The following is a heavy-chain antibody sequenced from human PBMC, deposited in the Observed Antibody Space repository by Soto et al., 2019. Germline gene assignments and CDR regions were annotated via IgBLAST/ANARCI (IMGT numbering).Heavy chain of an antibody. CDR1: GCSISTYY. Sequence: SETLSLACPVSGCSISTYYWSWIRQPPGKGLEWIGYIYYSGSTSYNPSLKSRVTISVDTSKNQFSLKLRSVTAADTAVYYCASDRSSGWDQGYGMDVWGQVSTVTVSS. J-gene: IGHJ6*02. D-gene: IGHD6-19*01. CDR2: IYYSGST. CDR3: ASDRSSGWDQGYGMDV. V-gene: IGHV4-59*01.